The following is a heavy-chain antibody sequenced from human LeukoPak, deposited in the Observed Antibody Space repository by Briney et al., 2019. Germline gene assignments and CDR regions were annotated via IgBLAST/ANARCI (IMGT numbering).Heavy chain of an antibody. V-gene: IGHV3-23*01. Sequence: PGGSLRLSCAASGFTFSSYAMSWVRQAPGKGLEWVSAISGSGGSTYYADSVKGRFTISRDNSKNTLYLQMNSLRAEDTAVYYCANGPPTYYDILTNGFDPWGQGTLVTVSS. D-gene: IGHD3-9*01. CDR2: ISGSGGST. J-gene: IGHJ5*02. CDR3: ANGPPTYYDILTNGFDP. CDR1: GFTFSSYA.